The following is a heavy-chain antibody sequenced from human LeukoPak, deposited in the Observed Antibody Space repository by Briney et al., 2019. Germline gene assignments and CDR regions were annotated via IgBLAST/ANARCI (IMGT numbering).Heavy chain of an antibody. V-gene: IGHV3-66*02. J-gene: IGHJ4*02. D-gene: IGHD6-19*01. CDR2: IYGGGDTT. CDR3: TRDPGIAVAATYDY. Sequence: PGGSVRLSCAASGLTVNDNYMTWVRQAPGKGLEWVSVIYGGGDTTYYADSVKGRFTISRDSSKNTMYLQMNSLRPEDTAVYYWTRDPGIAVAATYDYWGQGTLVTVSS. CDR1: GLTVNDNY.